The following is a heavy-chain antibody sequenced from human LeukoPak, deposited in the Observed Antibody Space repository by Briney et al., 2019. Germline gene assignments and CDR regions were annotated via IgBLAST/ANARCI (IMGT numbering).Heavy chain of an antibody. CDR1: GGTFSSYA. CDR2: IIPIFGTA. V-gene: IGHV1-69*06. J-gene: IGHJ4*02. CDR3: ATGRRGYSYGNDY. Sequence: SVKVSCTASGGTFSSYAISWVRQAPGQGLEWMGGIIPIFGTANYAQKFQGRVTITADKSTSTAYMEPSSLRSEDTAVYYCATGRRGYSYGNDYWGQGTLVTVSS. D-gene: IGHD5-18*01.